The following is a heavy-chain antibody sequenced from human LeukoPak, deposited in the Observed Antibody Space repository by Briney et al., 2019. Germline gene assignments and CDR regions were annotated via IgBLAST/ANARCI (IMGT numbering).Heavy chain of an antibody. CDR2: INPNSGGT. Sequence: ASVKVSCKASGYTFTGYYMHWVRQAPGQGLEWMGWINPNSGGTNYAQKFQGRVTMTRDTSISTAYMELSRLRSDDTAVYYCARALRFLEWLSRWDYYHYMGVWGKGTTVTVSS. CDR3: ARALRFLEWLSRWDYYHYMGV. J-gene: IGHJ6*03. CDR1: GYTFTGYY. V-gene: IGHV1-2*02. D-gene: IGHD3-3*01.